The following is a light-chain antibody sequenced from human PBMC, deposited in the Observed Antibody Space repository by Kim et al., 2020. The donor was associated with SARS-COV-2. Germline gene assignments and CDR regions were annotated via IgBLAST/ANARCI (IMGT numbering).Light chain of an antibody. Sequence: SYELTQPPSVSVSPGQTASITCSGDKLGDKYVCWYQQKAGQSPVLVIFQDSRRPSGIPERFSGSNSGNTATLTISGTQAMDEADYYCQAWDSSTVVFGGGTKVTVL. CDR2: QDS. J-gene: IGLJ2*01. CDR3: QAWDSSTVV. V-gene: IGLV3-1*01. CDR1: KLGDKY.